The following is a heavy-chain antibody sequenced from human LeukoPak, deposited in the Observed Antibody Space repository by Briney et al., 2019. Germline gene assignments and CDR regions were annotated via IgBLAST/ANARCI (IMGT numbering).Heavy chain of an antibody. J-gene: IGHJ1*01. CDR3: QRDSPSPSGH. D-gene: IGHD2-2*01. V-gene: IGHV3-48*04. Sequence: GGSLRLSCAASGFTFSSYSMNWVRQAPGKGLEWVSYISSSSSTIYYADAVKGRFTISRDNAKNSLYLQMNSRRADDTAGYYFQRDSPSPSGHWPQGPLLPLPS. CDR2: ISSSSSTI. CDR1: GFTFSSYS.